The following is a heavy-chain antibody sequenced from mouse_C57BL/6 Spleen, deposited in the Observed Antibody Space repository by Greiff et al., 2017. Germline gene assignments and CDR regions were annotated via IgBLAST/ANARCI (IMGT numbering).Heavy chain of an antibody. V-gene: IGHV5-17*01. CDR2: ISSGSSTI. CDR1: GFTFSDYG. Sequence: VQLKESGGGLVKPGGSLKLSCAASGFTFSDYGMHWVRQAPEKGLEWVAYISSGSSTIYYADTVKGRFTISRDNAKNTLFLQMTSLRSEDTAMYYCSTVVARKNFDVWGTGTTVTVSS. CDR3: STVVARKNFDV. D-gene: IGHD1-1*01. J-gene: IGHJ1*03.